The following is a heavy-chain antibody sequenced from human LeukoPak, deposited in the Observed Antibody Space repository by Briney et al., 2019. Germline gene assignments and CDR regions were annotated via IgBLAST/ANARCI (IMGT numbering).Heavy chain of an antibody. CDR2: IIPIFGTA. CDR1: GGTFSSYA. J-gene: IGHJ4*02. V-gene: IGHV1-69*13. CDR3: ARAPPSGYSYGYGGIFDY. D-gene: IGHD5-18*01. Sequence: SVKVSCKASGGTFSSYAISWVRQAPGQGLEWMGGIIPIFGTANYAQKFQGRVTITADESTSTAYMELSSLRSEDTAVYYCARAPPSGYSYGYGGIFDYWGQGTLSPSPQ.